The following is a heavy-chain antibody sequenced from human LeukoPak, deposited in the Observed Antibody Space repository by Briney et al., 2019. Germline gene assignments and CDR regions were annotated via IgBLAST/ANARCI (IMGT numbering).Heavy chain of an antibody. D-gene: IGHD6-19*01. CDR3: ARYLVAGYYYYYYGMDV. J-gene: IGHJ6*02. Sequence: SETLSLTCTVSGGSISSYYWSWIRQPPGKGLEWIGYIYYSGSTNYNPSLKSRVTISVDTSKNQFSLKLSSVTAADTAVYYCARYLVAGYYYYYYGMDVWGQGTTVTVSS. CDR2: IYYSGST. CDR1: GGSISSYY. V-gene: IGHV4-59*08.